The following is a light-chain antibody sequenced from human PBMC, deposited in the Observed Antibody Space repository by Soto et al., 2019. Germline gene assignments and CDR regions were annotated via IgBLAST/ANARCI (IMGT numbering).Light chain of an antibody. Sequence: EIVLTQSPGTLSLSPGERATLSCRASQSVSSSYLAWYQQKPGQAPRLLIYGASSRATGIQDRFSGSASGTDFSLTISRLEPEDFAVYYCQQYGSSLFTFGPETKVDIK. J-gene: IGKJ3*01. CDR2: GAS. CDR3: QQYGSSLFT. CDR1: QSVSSSY. V-gene: IGKV3-20*01.